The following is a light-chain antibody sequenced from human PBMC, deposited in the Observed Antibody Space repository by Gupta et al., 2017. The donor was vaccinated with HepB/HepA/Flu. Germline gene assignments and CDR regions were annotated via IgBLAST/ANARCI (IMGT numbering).Light chain of an antibody. CDR2: GAS. V-gene: IGKV3-15*01. Sequence: ETVMTQSPATLSVSPGERATLSCRASQSVGTNLAWYQQKPGQAPRLLIHGASTRASGIPARFSGSGSGTDFTLTISSLQSEDFAVYYCHQYNNWPPWTFGQGTKVES. CDR1: QSVGTN. J-gene: IGKJ1*01. CDR3: HQYNNWPPWT.